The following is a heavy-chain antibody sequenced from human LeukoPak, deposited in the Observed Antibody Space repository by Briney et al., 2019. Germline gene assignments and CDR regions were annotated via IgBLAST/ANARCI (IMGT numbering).Heavy chain of an antibody. CDR2: ISGSGGST. CDR1: GFTFSSYA. V-gene: IGHV3-23*01. J-gene: IGHJ4*02. D-gene: IGHD3-22*01. Sequence: GGSLRLSCAASGFTFSSYAMSWVRQAPGKGLEWVSAISGSGGSTYYADSVKGRFTISRDNSKNTLYLQMNSLRAEDTAVYYCAKGGYYYDSSGYYDWGQGTLVTVSS. CDR3: AKGGYYYDSSGYYD.